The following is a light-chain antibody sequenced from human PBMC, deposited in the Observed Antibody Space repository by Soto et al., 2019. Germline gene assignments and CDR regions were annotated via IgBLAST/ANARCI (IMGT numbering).Light chain of an antibody. CDR2: GNN. Sequence: QSVLTQPPSVSGAPGQTVTFSCTGSASNIGADYDVPWYQQLPGAAPKLLIYGNNNRPSGVPDRFSGYKSGASASLAITGLQADDEADYYCQSYDRSVSGWLFGGGTKVTVL. CDR3: QSYDRSVSGWL. CDR1: ASNIGADYD. V-gene: IGLV1-40*01. J-gene: IGLJ3*02.